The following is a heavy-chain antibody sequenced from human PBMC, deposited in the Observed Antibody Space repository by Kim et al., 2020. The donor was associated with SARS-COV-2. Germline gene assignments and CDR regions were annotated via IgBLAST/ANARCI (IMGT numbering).Heavy chain of an antibody. V-gene: IGHV3-30*01. J-gene: IGHJ4*02. CDR2: SNK. CDR3: ARDHRYFDY. Sequence: SNKYYADSVKGRFTISRDNSKNTLYLQMNSLRAEDTAVYYCARDHRYFDYWGQGTLVTVSS.